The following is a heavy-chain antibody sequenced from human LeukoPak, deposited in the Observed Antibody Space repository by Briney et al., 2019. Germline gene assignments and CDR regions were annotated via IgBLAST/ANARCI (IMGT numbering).Heavy chain of an antibody. CDR1: GFTFCSYW. J-gene: IGHJ3*02. D-gene: IGHD4-23*01. CDR2: IATDGSST. CDR3: ARDKYGGNSNAFDI. V-gene: IGHV3-74*01. Sequence: ARSRRLSWAASGFTFCSYWMHWVRQVQGKGLVWDSRIATDGSSTNYADYVKGRLTISRDNAENTLYLQMNSLRAEDTAVYYCARDKYGGNSNAFDIWGQGTLVTVSS.